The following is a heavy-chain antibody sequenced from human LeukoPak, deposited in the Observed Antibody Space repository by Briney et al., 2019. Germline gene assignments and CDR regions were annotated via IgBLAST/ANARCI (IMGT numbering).Heavy chain of an antibody. J-gene: IGHJ4*02. CDR1: GFTFDDYA. CDR2: ISGDGGST. CDR3: AGGGNPYYFDY. V-gene: IGHV3-43*02. Sequence: GGSLRLSCAAPGFTFDDYAMHWVRQAPGKGLEWVSLISGDGGSTYYADSVKGRFTISRDNSKNSLYLQMNSLRTEDTALYYCAGGGNPYYFDYWSQGTLVTVSS. D-gene: IGHD3-10*01.